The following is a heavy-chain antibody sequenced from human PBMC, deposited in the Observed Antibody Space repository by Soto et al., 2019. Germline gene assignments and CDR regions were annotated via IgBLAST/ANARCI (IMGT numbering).Heavy chain of an antibody. CDR2: DYSDSA. J-gene: IGHJ4*02. V-gene: IGHV4-59*08. D-gene: IGHD3-16*01. Sequence: QVQLQESGPGVVKPSETLSLTCTVSGASVSSHHWTWIRQPPGKGLEWIGDYSDSASYSPSLKSRVNLPADTAQNQFSLNLSSVTAAGTAVYYCAADRPGEGGRGYWGQGTLVTVSS. CDR1: GASVSSHH. CDR3: AADRPGEGGRGY.